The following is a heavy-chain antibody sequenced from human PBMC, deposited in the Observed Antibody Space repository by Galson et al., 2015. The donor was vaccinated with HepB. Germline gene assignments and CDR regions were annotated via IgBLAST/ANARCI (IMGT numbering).Heavy chain of an antibody. CDR3: ARRGYSST. V-gene: IGHV4-39*01. CDR1: GVSITSNAYY. J-gene: IGHJ5*02. D-gene: IGHD6-13*01. Sequence: ETLSLTCTVSGVSITSNAYYWGWVRQPPGKGLEFIGSIYYFGSTDYNPSLKSRVTISMDTSENQFSLKLTSVTASDTAVYYCARRGYSSTWGPGILVAVSS. CDR2: IYYFGST.